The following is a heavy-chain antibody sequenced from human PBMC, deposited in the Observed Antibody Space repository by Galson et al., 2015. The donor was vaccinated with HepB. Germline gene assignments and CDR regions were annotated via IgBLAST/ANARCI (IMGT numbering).Heavy chain of an antibody. CDR2: INPSGGST. CDR3: AKLAPPYYDFWSGYSPPGDAFDI. J-gene: IGHJ3*02. CDR1: GYTFTSYY. D-gene: IGHD3-3*01. Sequence: SVKVSCKASGYTFTSYYMHWVRQAPGQGLEWMGIINPSGGSTSYAQKFQGRVTMTRDTSTSTVYMELSSLRSEDTAVYYCAKLAPPYYDFWSGYSPPGDAFDIWGQGTMVTVSS. V-gene: IGHV1-46*01.